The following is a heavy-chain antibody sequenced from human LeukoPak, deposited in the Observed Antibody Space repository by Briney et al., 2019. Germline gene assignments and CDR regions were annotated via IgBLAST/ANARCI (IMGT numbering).Heavy chain of an antibody. CDR2: IKSKTDGVTT. CDR1: GFTFSNAW. Sequence: GGSLSLFCAAPGFTFSNAWMSWVRQAPGKGREWVGRIKSKTDGVTTDYAAPVKGRFTISRDDSKNTLYLQMNSLKTEDTAVYYCTTDRPGIAAAGTFDYWGQGTLVTVSS. CDR3: TTDRPGIAAAGTFDY. J-gene: IGHJ4*02. D-gene: IGHD6-13*01. V-gene: IGHV3-15*01.